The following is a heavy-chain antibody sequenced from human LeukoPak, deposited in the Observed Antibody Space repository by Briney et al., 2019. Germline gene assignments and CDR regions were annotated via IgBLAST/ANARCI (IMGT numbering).Heavy chain of an antibody. Sequence: GGSLRLSCAASGFTFSSYWMSWVRQAPGKGLEWVANIKRDGSEKYYVDSVKGRFTISRDNAKNSLYLQMNSLRAEDTAVYYCARHEGYCSGGSCYVPPNWFDPWGQGTLVTVSS. CDR3: ARHEGYCSGGSCYVPPNWFDP. J-gene: IGHJ5*02. D-gene: IGHD2-15*01. V-gene: IGHV3-7*01. CDR1: GFTFSSYW. CDR2: IKRDGSEK.